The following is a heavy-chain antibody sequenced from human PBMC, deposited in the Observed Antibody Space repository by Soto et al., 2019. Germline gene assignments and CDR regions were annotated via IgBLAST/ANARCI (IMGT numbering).Heavy chain of an antibody. CDR3: ARTGALWFGELLAVYRDWYFDL. Sequence: PGGSLRLSCAASGFTFSDYYMSWIRQAPGKGLEWVSYISSSGSTIYYADSVKGRFTISRDNAKNSLYLQMNSLRAKDTAVYYCARTGALWFGELLAVYRDWYFDLWGRGTLVTVSS. V-gene: IGHV3-11*01. J-gene: IGHJ2*01. D-gene: IGHD3-10*01. CDR1: GFTFSDYY. CDR2: ISSSGSTI.